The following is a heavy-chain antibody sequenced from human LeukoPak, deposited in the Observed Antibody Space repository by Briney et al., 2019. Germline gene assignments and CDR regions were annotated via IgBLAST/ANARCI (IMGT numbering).Heavy chain of an antibody. J-gene: IGHJ6*03. CDR3: SRDQGDYGSGTNYNVYYYYMDV. Sequence: SETLSLTCTVSGGSISSYYWSWIRQPAGKGLEWIGRIYSSGSINYNPSLKSRVTISVDKTKNQFSLKLISVTAADTAVYYCSRDQGDYGSGTNYNVYYYYMDVWGKGTTVTVSS. CDR1: GGSISSYY. D-gene: IGHD3-10*01. CDR2: IYSSGSI. V-gene: IGHV4-4*07.